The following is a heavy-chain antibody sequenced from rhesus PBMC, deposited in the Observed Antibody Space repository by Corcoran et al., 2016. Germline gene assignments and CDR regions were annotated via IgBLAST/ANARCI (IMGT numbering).Heavy chain of an antibody. CDR3: ARHRGQPDY. V-gene: IGHV4-99*01. CDR2: IRGSSRST. J-gene: IGHJ4*01. CDR1: GYSISSGSY. D-gene: IGHD6-25*01. Sequence: QVQLQESGPGLVKPSETLSLTCAVSGYSISSGSYWGWIRQPPGKGLEYIGYIRGSSRSTYYYPTLKSRVTISKDTAKNQFSLKLSSVTAADTAVYYCARHRGQPDYWGQGVLVTVSS.